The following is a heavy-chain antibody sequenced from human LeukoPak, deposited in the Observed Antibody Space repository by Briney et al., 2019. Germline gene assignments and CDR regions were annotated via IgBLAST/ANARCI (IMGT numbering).Heavy chain of an antibody. CDR2: IYHSGST. J-gene: IGHJ4*02. CDR3: ARTGYSSSWFFDY. V-gene: IGHV4-30-2*02. Sequence: SQTLSLTCTVSGGSISSGGYYWSWIRQPPGKGLEWIGYIYHSGSTYYNPSLKSRVTISVDTSKNQFSLKLSSVTAADTAVYYCARTGYSSSWFFDYWGQGTLVTVSS. D-gene: IGHD6-13*01. CDR1: GGSISSGGYY.